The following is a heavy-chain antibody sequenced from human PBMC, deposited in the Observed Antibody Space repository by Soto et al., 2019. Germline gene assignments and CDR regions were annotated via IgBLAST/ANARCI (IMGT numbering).Heavy chain of an antibody. D-gene: IGHD2-15*01. CDR1: GFTFSSYS. CDR3: AREHCSGGSCYRVLDY. V-gene: IGHV3-21*01. CDR2: ISSSSSYI. J-gene: IGHJ4*02. Sequence: GGSLRLSCAASGFTFSSYSMNWVRQAPGKGLEWVSSISSSSSYIYYADSVKGRFTISRDNAKNSLYLQMNSLRAEDTAVYYCAREHCSGGSCYRVLDYWGQGTLVTISS.